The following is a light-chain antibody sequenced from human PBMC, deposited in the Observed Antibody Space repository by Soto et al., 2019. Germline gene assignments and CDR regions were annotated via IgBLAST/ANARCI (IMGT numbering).Light chain of an antibody. J-gene: IGKJ5*01. CDR2: DAS. CDR1: QGINSY. CDR3: QQSYMDPIT. V-gene: IGKV1-39*01. Sequence: IQLTQSTSFLSTSVGDRVTITRRASQGINSYLAWYQQKPGKAPNLLIYDASRLQSGVPSRFSGSGGGTDFTLSISSVQPEDFATYFCQQSYMDPITFGQGTRLEI.